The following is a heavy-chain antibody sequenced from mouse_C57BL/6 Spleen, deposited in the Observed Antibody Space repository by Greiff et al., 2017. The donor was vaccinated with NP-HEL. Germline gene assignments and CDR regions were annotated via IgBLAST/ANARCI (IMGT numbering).Heavy chain of an antibody. Sequence: VQLQQSGAELVRPGASVTLSCKASGYTFTDYEMHWVKQTPVHGLEWIGAIDPETGGTAYNQKFKGKAILTADKSSSTAYMELRSLTSEDSAVYYCTGSPLGWHFDYWGQGTTLTVSS. J-gene: IGHJ2*01. CDR2: IDPETGGT. V-gene: IGHV1-15*01. CDR1: GYTFTDYE. CDR3: TGSPLGWHFDY. D-gene: IGHD3-3*01.